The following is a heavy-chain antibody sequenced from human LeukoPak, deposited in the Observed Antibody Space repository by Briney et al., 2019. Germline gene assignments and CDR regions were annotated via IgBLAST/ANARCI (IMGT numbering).Heavy chain of an antibody. CDR3: ARDRVVGSYSSFDY. V-gene: IGHV3-30*03. CDR1: GFHFSTYG. D-gene: IGHD1-26*01. CDR2: ISNDGSNK. J-gene: IGHJ4*02. Sequence: GGSLRLSCAASGFHFSTYGMHWVRQAPGKGLEWVAAISNDGSNKFYTDSVKGRFTISRDNPKTTMNLQMNSLRAEDTAVYYCARDRVVGSYSSFDYWGQGTLVTVSS.